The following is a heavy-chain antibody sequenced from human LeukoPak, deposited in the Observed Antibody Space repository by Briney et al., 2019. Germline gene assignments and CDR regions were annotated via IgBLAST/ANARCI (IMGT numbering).Heavy chain of an antibody. CDR2: IYYSGST. Sequence: SETLSLTCTVSGGSISSGGYYWSWIRQHPGKGLEWIGYIYYSGSTYYSPSLKSRVTISVDTSKNQSSLKLSSVTAADTAVYYCARVNTVTFDYWGQGTLVTVSS. CDR1: GGSISSGGYY. D-gene: IGHD4-17*01. CDR3: ARVNTVTFDY. J-gene: IGHJ4*02. V-gene: IGHV4-31*03.